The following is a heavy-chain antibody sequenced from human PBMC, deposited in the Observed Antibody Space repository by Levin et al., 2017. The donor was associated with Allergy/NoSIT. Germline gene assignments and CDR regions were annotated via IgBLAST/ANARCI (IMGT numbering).Heavy chain of an antibody. Sequence: PGGSLRLSCAASGFTVSSNSMSWVRQAPGKGLECVSVIYDGGATYYADPVKGRFTISRDTSKNTLYLQMNSLRAEDTAVYYCARVGFTYGRYYDYWGQGTLVTVSS. CDR1: GFTVSSNS. CDR3: ARVGFTYGRYYDY. J-gene: IGHJ4*02. V-gene: IGHV3-66*01. D-gene: IGHD5-18*01. CDR2: IYDGGAT.